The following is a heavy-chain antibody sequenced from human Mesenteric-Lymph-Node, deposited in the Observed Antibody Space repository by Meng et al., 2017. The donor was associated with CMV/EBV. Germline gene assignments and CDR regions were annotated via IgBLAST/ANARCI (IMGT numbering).Heavy chain of an antibody. CDR1: YVFTAYY. CDR3: TRGGPTYYDFWTVYHNAY. CDR2: INPNSGGT. Sequence: YVFTAYYIHWVRQAPGQGLEWMGWINPNSGGTNYTQRFQGRVTMTTDTSITTAYMELSRLRSDDTAFYYCTRGGPTYYDFWTVYHNAYWGQGTLVTV. J-gene: IGHJ4*02. D-gene: IGHD3-3*01. V-gene: IGHV1-2*02.